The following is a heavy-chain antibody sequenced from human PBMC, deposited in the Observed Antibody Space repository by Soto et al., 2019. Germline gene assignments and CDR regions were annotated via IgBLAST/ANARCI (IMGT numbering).Heavy chain of an antibody. D-gene: IGHD2-21*02. Sequence: EVQLLESGGGLVQPGGSLRLSCAASGFTFSSYAMSWVRQAPGKGLEWVSAISGSGGSTYYADSVKGRFTISRDNSKNTLYLQMNSLRAEDTAVYYCAKVVAPKHIVVVTAMARWGQGTLFTVSS. V-gene: IGHV3-23*01. J-gene: IGHJ4*02. CDR1: GFTFSSYA. CDR2: ISGSGGST. CDR3: AKVVAPKHIVVVTAMAR.